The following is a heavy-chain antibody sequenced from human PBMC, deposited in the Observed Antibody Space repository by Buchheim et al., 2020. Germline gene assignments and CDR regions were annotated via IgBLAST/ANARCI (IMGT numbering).Heavy chain of an antibody. CDR2: IVSAGDHI. J-gene: IGHJ4*02. V-gene: IGHV3-21*01. CDR3: ARTRVGSPRSSSCFLY. D-gene: IGHD2-2*01. CDR1: GFTFTSYT. Sequence: EVQLVESGGGLVKPGGSLRLSCAASGFTFTSYTMNWVRRAPGKGLEWVSSIVSAGDHIYYADSVKGRFTISRDSAANSVYLQMNSPRVEDTAVYYCARTRVGSPRSSSCFLYWGLGTL.